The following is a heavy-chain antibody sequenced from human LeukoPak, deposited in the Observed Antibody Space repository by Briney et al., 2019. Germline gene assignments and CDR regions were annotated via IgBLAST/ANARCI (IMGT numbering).Heavy chain of an antibody. CDR3: ARGVATNRYYFDY. Sequence: ASVTVSCTASGYTFIKYAMHWVRQAPGQRLEWMGWINAGNGNTKYSQKFQGRVTITRDTSASTAYMELSSLRSEDTAVYSCARGVATNRYYFDYWGQGTLVTVSS. J-gene: IGHJ4*02. V-gene: IGHV1-3*01. CDR1: GYTFIKYA. D-gene: IGHD5-12*01. CDR2: INAGNGNT.